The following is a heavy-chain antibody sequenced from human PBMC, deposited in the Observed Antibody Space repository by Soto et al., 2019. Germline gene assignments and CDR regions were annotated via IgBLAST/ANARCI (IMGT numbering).Heavy chain of an antibody. CDR3: TRAYGAETFDF. CDR1: GYTFNNYD. CDR2: MNPNSGNT. V-gene: IGHV1-8*02. J-gene: IGHJ5*01. Sequence: ASVKVSCKASGYTFNNYDIHWVRQAPGHGLEWMGWMNPNSGNTGYAQNFRGRVTMTQNTAIGTAYMELSSLRSDDTATYYCTRAYGAETFDFWGQGTRVTSPQ. D-gene: IGHD3-10*01.